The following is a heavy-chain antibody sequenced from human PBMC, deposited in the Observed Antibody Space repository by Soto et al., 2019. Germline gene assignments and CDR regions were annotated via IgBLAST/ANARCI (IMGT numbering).Heavy chain of an antibody. CDR2: ISAYNGNT. Sequence: QDRLVQSGVEVKKPGASVRVSCKASGYSFTNYGITWVRQAPGQGFEWMGWISAYNGNTNYAQKFQGRVTLTTDASTSKATLEVRSLRSDDTAVNSCGQNRGVAPPVAGNTHYYYYMDVWGKGTTVTVSS. CDR3: GQNRGVAPPVAGNTHYYYYMDV. J-gene: IGHJ6*03. V-gene: IGHV1-18*01. CDR1: GYSFTNYG. D-gene: IGHD6-19*01.